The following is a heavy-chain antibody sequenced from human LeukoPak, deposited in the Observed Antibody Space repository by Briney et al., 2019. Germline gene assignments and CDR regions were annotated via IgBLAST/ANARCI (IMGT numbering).Heavy chain of an antibody. CDR3: AELGITLIGGV. CDR2: IVGSPATT. V-gene: IGHV3-48*03. CDR1: GLTFSSYG. Sequence: GGSLRLSCAASGLTFSSYGMNWVRQAPGKGLEWVSGIVGSPATTDYADSVKGRFTISRDNAQNSLYLQMNGLRAEDTAVYYCAELGITLIGGVWGKGTTVTISS. J-gene: IGHJ6*04. D-gene: IGHD3-10*02.